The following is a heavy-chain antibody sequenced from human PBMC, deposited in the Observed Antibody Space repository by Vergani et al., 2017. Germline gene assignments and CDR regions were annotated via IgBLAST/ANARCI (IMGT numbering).Heavy chain of an antibody. V-gene: IGHV4-59*02. Sequence: QVKLQESCPGLVKPSETLSLTCTVSGATVHSYYWSWIRQRPGKGLEWMGYVSFLWDTLYVPSVKGRMTVSLNTSSNQFSLYLTSVTAADTAVYYCARSRIYYGAGSPDYWGQGTLVTVSS. CDR3: ARSRIYYGAGSPDY. CDR2: VSFLWDT. CDR1: GATVHSYY. D-gene: IGHD3-10*01. J-gene: IGHJ4*02.